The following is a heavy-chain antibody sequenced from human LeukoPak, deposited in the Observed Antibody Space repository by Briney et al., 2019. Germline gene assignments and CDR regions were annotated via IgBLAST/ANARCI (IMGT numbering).Heavy chain of an antibody. CDR3: AKTTSSSSGYPDY. Sequence: GGSLRLSCAASGFTFSTYAMSWVRQAPGKGLEWVSAISGSGGNTYYADSVKGRFTISRDNSKNTLYLQMNSLRAEDTAVYYCAKTTSSSSGYPDYWGQGTLVTVSS. V-gene: IGHV3-23*01. CDR1: GFTFSTYA. CDR2: ISGSGGNT. J-gene: IGHJ4*02. D-gene: IGHD3-22*01.